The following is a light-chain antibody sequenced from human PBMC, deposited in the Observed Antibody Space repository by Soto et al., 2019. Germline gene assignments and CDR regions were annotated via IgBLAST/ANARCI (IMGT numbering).Light chain of an antibody. CDR3: QQSYSTPYT. Sequence: IQMTQSPSSLSASVGDRVTITCRASQSISSYLNWHQQKPGKAPKLLIYAASSLQSGVPSRFSGSGSGTDFTLTISSLQPEDFATYYCQQSYSTPYTFGQWTKVDIK. CDR2: AAS. V-gene: IGKV1-39*01. J-gene: IGKJ2*01. CDR1: QSISSY.